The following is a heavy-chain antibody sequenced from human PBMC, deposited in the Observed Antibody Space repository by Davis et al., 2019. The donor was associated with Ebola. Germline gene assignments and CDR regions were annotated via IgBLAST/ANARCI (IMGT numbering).Heavy chain of an antibody. CDR3: ARGKTYSVY. J-gene: IGHJ4*02. CDR2: VSSSGST. Sequence: SATLSLTCTVSGGSMSSYYWSWFRQTPGKGLEWIGYVSSSGSTNYNSSLESRVTISVDTSKNQFSLKLRSVTAADTAVYYCARGKTYSVYWGQGTLVTVSS. V-gene: IGHV4-59*01. CDR1: GGSMSSYY.